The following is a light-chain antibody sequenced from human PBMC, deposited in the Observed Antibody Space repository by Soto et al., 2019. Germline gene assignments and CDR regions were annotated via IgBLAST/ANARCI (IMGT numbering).Light chain of an antibody. CDR1: SSDVGGYNY. CDR2: DVS. CDR3: SSYTRSIALV. V-gene: IGLV2-14*03. Sequence: QSALTQPASVSGSPGKSITISCTGTSSDVGGYNYVSWYQQHPGKAPKLMIYDVSNRPSGVSNRFSGYKSGNTASLTISGLHAEDEGDDYCSSYTRSIALVFGGGTKLTVL. J-gene: IGLJ2*01.